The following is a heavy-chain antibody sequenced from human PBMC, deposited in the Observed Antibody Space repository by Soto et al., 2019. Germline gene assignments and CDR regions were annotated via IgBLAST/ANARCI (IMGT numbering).Heavy chain of an antibody. D-gene: IGHD4-4*01. J-gene: IGHJ6*03. V-gene: IGHV4-39*01. CDR1: GGSISSSSYY. CDR2: IYYSGST. CDR3: ARRHNYPKRGIYYYMDV. Sequence: SETLSLTCTVSGGSISSSSYYWGWIRQPPGKGLEWIGSIYYSGSTYYNPSLKSRVTISVDTSKNQFSLKLSSVTAADTAVYYCARRHNYPKRGIYYYMDVWGKGTTVTVSS.